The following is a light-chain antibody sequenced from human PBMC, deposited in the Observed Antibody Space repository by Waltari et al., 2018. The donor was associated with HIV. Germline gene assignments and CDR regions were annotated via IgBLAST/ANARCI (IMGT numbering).Light chain of an antibody. CDR2: RNN. J-gene: IGLJ3*02. Sequence: QSVLTQPPSASGTPGQRVPISCSGSSSNIGSNYVSWYQQLPGTAPKRLIYRNNQRPSGVPDRFSGSKSGTSASLAISGLRSEDEADYYCAAWDDSLSGWVFGGGTKLTVL. V-gene: IGLV1-47*01. CDR3: AAWDDSLSGWV. CDR1: SSNIGSNY.